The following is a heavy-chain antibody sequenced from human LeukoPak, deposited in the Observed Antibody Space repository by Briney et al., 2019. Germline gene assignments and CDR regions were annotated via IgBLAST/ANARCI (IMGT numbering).Heavy chain of an antibody. CDR2: INPNSGGT. V-gene: IGHV1-2*02. CDR1: GYTFTGCY. D-gene: IGHD1-26*01. J-gene: IGHJ3*02. Sequence: ASVKVSCKASGYTFTGCYIHWVRQAPGQGLEWMGWINPNSGGTKYGQKFQGRVTMTRDTSISTAYMELSSLRSDDTALYYCARDFELSAFHIWGQGTMVTVSS. CDR3: ARDFELSAFHI.